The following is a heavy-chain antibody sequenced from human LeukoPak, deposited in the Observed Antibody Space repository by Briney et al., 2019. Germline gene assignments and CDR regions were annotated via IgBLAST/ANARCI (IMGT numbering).Heavy chain of an antibody. CDR3: AKDRSDYDYVWGSYRFANALFDY. J-gene: IGHJ4*02. D-gene: IGHD3-16*02. V-gene: IGHV3-23*01. Sequence: GGSLRLSCAASGSTFSSYAMSWVRQAPGKGLEWVSAISGSGGSTYYADSVKGRFTISRDNSKNTLYLQMNSLRAEDTAVYYCAKDRSDYDYVWGSYRFANALFDYWGQGTLVTVSS. CDR2: ISGSGGST. CDR1: GSTFSSYA.